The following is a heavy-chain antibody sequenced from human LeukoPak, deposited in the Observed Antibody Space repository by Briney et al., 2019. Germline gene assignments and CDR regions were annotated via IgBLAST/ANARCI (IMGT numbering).Heavy chain of an antibody. CDR2: INHSGST. CDR3: ARAVRFLEWLSNDAFDI. J-gene: IGHJ3*02. Sequence: SETLPLTCAVYGGSFSGYYWSWIRQPPGKGLEWIGEINHSGSTNYNPSLKCRVTISVDTSKNQFSLKLSSVTAADTAVYYCARAVRFLEWLSNDAFDIWGQGTMVTVSS. V-gene: IGHV4-34*01. D-gene: IGHD3-3*01. CDR1: GGSFSGYY.